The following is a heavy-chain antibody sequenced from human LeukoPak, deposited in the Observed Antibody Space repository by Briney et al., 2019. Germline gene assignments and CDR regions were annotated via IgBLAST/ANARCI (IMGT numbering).Heavy chain of an antibody. CDR1: GGSISSYY. J-gene: IGHJ6*02. V-gene: IGHV4-59*01. Sequence: SETLSLTCTVSGGSISSYYWSWIRQPPGKGLEWIGYIYYSGSTNYNPSLKSRVTISVDTSKNQFSLKLSSVTAADTAVYYCARDLRFPRYGMDVWGQGTTVTVSS. D-gene: IGHD3-3*01. CDR3: ARDLRFPRYGMDV. CDR2: IYYSGST.